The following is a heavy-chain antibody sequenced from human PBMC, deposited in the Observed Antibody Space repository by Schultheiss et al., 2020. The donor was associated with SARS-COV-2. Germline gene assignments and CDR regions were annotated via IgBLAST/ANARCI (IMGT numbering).Heavy chain of an antibody. CDR1: GFTFSSYS. CDR3: AREKYSGSYYYYGMDV. Sequence: GGSLRLSCAASGFTFSSYSMNWVRQAPGKGLEWVSYISSSSSTMFYADSVKGRFTISRDNAKNSLYLQMNSLRAEDTAVYYCAREKYSGSYYYYGMDVWGQGTTVTVSS. CDR2: ISSSSSTM. V-gene: IGHV3-48*04. J-gene: IGHJ6*02. D-gene: IGHD1-26*01.